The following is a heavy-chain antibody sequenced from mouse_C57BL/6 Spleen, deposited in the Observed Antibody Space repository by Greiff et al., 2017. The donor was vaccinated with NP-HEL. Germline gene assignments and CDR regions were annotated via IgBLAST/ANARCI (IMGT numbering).Heavy chain of an antibody. V-gene: IGHV2-2*01. CDR2: IWSGGST. CDR1: GFSLTSYG. CDR3: ARKEGYGSSYGYFDV. D-gene: IGHD1-1*01. J-gene: IGHJ1*03. Sequence: VKLVESGPGLVQPSQSLSITCTVSGFSLTSYGVHWVRQSPGKGLEWLGVIWSGGSTDYNAAFISRLSISKDNSKSQVFFKMNSLQADDTAIYYCARKEGYGSSYGYFDVWGTGTTVTVSS.